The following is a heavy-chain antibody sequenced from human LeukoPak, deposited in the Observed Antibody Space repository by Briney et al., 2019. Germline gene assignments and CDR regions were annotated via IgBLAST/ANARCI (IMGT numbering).Heavy chain of an antibody. Sequence: GGSLRLSCAASGFTFSSYAMSWVRQAPGRGLEWVSAISGSGGSTYYADSVKGRFTISRDNSKNTLYLQMNSLRAEDTVVYYCAKEGLSTKWFGELYSDYWGQGTLVTVSS. V-gene: IGHV3-23*01. CDR1: GFTFSSYA. CDR2: ISGSGGST. CDR3: AKEGLSTKWFGELYSDY. D-gene: IGHD3-10*01. J-gene: IGHJ4*02.